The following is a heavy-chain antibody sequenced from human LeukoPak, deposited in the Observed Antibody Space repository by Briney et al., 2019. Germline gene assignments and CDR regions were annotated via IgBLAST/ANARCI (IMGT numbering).Heavy chain of an antibody. CDR1: GFTFSSYAM. J-gene: IGHJ6*03. Sequence: PGGSLRLSCAASGFTFSSYAMSWVRQPPGKGLEWIGEIYHSGSTNYNPSLKSRVTISVDKSKNQFSLKLSSVTAADTAVYYCARVYSSLYYYYMDVWGKGTTVTVSS. V-gene: IGHV4-4*02. CDR2: IYHSGST. CDR3: ARVYSSLYYYYMDV. D-gene: IGHD6-13*01.